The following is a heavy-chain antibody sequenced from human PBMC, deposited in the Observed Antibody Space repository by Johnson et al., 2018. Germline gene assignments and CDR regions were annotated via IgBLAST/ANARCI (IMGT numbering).Heavy chain of an antibody. V-gene: IGHV3-23*04. D-gene: IGHD3-22*01. CDR2: ISGSGGST. J-gene: IGHJ6*02. CDR3: AKGLDSSGYLWGMDV. CDR1: GFTFSSYA. Sequence: VQLVESGGGLVQXGGSXRLXCAASGFTFSSYAMSWVRQAPGKGLEWVSAISGSGGSTYYADSVKGRFTISRDNSKNTLYLQMNSLRAEDTAVYYCAKGLDSSGYLWGMDVWGQGTTVTVSS.